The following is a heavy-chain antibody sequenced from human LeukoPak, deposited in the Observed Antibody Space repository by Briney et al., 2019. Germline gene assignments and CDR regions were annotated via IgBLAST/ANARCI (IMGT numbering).Heavy chain of an antibody. D-gene: IGHD5-12*01. J-gene: IGHJ6*03. CDR3: ATRADIVATIELGYYYMDV. CDR1: GYTLTELS. V-gene: IGHV1-24*01. CDR2: FDPEDGET. Sequence: ASVKVSCKVSGYTLTELSMHWVRQAPGKGLEWMGGFDPEDGETIYAQKFQGGVTMTEDTSTDTAYMELSSLRSEDTAVYYCATRADIVATIELGYYYMDVWGKGTTVTVSS.